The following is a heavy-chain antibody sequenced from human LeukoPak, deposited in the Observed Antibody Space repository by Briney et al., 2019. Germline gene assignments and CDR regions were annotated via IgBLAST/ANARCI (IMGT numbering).Heavy chain of an antibody. V-gene: IGHV3-30*18. Sequence: GGTLRLSCVASGFTFSTYGMHWVRQAPGKGLEWVAVISYDGSNKYYADSVKGRFTISGDNSKNTLHLQMNSLRAEDTAVYYCAKDSGSYLFDYWGQGTLVTVSS. CDR1: GFTFSTYG. J-gene: IGHJ4*02. D-gene: IGHD1-26*01. CDR3: AKDSGSYLFDY. CDR2: ISYDGSNK.